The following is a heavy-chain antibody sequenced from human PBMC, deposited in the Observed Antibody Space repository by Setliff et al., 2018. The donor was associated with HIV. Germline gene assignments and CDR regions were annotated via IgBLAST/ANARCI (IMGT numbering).Heavy chain of an antibody. CDR2: IYYSGST. Sequence: SETLSLTCAVSGGSISSHYWSWIRQPPGKGLEWIGYIYYSGSTNYNPSLKSRVTISVDTSKNQFSLKLSSVTAADTAVYYCARDGPLEGSYRYYYYYMDVWGKGTTVTVSS. D-gene: IGHD3-10*01. CDR1: GGSISSHY. CDR3: ARDGPLEGSYRYYYYYMDV. V-gene: IGHV4-59*11. J-gene: IGHJ6*03.